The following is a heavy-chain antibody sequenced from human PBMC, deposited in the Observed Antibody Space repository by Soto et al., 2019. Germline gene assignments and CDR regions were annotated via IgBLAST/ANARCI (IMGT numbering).Heavy chain of an antibody. V-gene: IGHV3-33*01. Sequence: GGSLRLSCAASGFTFSSYGMHWVRQAPGKGLEWVAVIWYDGSNKYYADSVKGRFTISRDNSKNTLYLQMNSLRAEDTAVYYCAREVNYYGMDVWGQGTTVTVSS. D-gene: IGHD3-22*01. CDR2: IWYDGSNK. CDR1: GFTFSSYG. J-gene: IGHJ6*02. CDR3: AREVNYYGMDV.